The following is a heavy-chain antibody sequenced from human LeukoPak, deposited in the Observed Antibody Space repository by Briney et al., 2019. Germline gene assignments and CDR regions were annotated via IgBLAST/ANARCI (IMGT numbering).Heavy chain of an antibody. CDR3: AREEHDYVWGSYRYYYYYGIDV. V-gene: IGHV3-23*01. CDR1: GFTFSSYA. Sequence: GGSLRLSCVGSGFTFSSYAMSWVRQAPGKRLEWVSAISGSGGSTYYADSVKGRFTISSDNSKNMLFLQMNSLRAEDTALYYCAREEHDYVWGSYRYYYYYGIDVWGQGTTVTVSS. J-gene: IGHJ6*02. D-gene: IGHD3-16*02. CDR2: ISGSGGST.